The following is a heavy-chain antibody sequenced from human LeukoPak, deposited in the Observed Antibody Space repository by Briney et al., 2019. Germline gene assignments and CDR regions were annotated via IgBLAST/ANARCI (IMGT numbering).Heavy chain of an antibody. CDR2: IYYSGST. CDR1: GGSISSGGYY. Sequence: SETLSLTCTVSGGSISSGGYYWSWIRQHPGKGLEWIGYIYYSGSTYYNPSLKSRVTISVDTSKIQFSLKLSSVTAADTAVYYCARADIVVVPAAVNWFDPWGQGTLVTVSS. V-gene: IGHV4-31*03. D-gene: IGHD2-2*01. J-gene: IGHJ5*02. CDR3: ARADIVVVPAAVNWFDP.